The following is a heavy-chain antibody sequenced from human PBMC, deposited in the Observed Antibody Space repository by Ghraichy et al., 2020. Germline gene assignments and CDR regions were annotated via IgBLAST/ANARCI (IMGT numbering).Heavy chain of an antibody. Sequence: GGSLRLSCAASGFTFSNYAMSWVRQAPGKGLEWVSAIGTNSVTTYYADSVRGRFTISRDNSKNTLYLQLNSLRADDTAVYYCAKDYGDTSGYYFDSWGQGTLVNVSS. V-gene: IGHV3-23*01. CDR3: AKDYGDTSGYYFDS. J-gene: IGHJ4*02. CDR1: GFTFSNYA. D-gene: IGHD3-22*01. CDR2: IGTNSVTT.